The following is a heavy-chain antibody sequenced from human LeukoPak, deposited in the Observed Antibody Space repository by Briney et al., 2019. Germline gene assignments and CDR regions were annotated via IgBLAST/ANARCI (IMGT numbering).Heavy chain of an antibody. CDR3: ARDSSGNTYYYYYYMDV. D-gene: IGHD6-6*01. V-gene: IGHV1-2*02. J-gene: IGHJ6*03. CDR1: GYTFSDYY. Sequence: ASVKVSCKASGYTFSDYYIHWVRQAPGQGLEWMGWIKPNSGGTSYAQKFQGRVTMTRDTSISTAYMELSRLRSDDTAVYYCARDSSGNTYYYYYYMDVWGKGTTVTVSS. CDR2: IKPNSGGT.